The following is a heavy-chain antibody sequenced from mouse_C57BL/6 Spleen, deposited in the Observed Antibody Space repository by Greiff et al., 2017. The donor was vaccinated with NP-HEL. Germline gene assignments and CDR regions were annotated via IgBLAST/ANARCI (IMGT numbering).Heavy chain of an antibody. J-gene: IGHJ2*01. V-gene: IGHV5-12*01. CDR1: GFTFSDYY. D-gene: IGHD4-1*01. CDR3: ARQTGTGYFDY. Sequence: EVQGVESGGGLVQPGGSLKLSCAASGFTFSDYYMYWVRQTPEKRLEWVAYISNGGGSTYYPDTVKGRFTISRDNAKNTLYLQMSRLKSEDTAMYYCARQTGTGYFDYWGQGTTLTVSS. CDR2: ISNGGGST.